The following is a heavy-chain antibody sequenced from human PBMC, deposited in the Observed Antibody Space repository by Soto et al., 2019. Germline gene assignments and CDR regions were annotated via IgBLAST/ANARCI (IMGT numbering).Heavy chain of an antibody. V-gene: IGHV5-51*01. CDR2: IYPGDSDT. Sequence: GESLKISCKGSGYSFTSYWIGWVRQMPGKGLEWIGIIYPGDSDTRYSPSFQGQVTISADKSISTAYLQWSSLKASDTAMYYCARHMLGYCSGGSCPDAFDIWGQGTMVTVSS. CDR3: ARHMLGYCSGGSCPDAFDI. J-gene: IGHJ3*02. CDR1: GYSFTSYW. D-gene: IGHD2-15*01.